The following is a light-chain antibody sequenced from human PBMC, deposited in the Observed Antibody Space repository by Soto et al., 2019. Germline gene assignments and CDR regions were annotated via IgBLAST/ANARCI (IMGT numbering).Light chain of an antibody. CDR1: SSDVGGYNY. CDR2: DVT. CDR3: SSYTTSNTRQIV. J-gene: IGLJ1*01. Sequence: QFVLTQPASLSGSPGQSITISCTGTSSDVGGYNYVSWYQHHPGKAPKLIIYDVTNRPSGVSNPFSGSKSGNTASLTISGLQPEDEADYYCSSYTTSNTRQIVFGTGTKVTVL. V-gene: IGLV2-14*03.